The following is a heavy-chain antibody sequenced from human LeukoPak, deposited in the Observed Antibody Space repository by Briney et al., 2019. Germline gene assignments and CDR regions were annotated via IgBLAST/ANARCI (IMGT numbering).Heavy chain of an antibody. CDR3: TTFSMIVVVILD. D-gene: IGHD3-22*01. V-gene: IGHV3-15*01. CDR1: GFTFSNAW. J-gene: IGHJ4*02. Sequence: GGSLRLSCAASGFTFSNAWMSWVRQAPGKGLEWVGRIKSKTDGGTTDYAAPVKGRFAISRDDSKNTLYLQMNSLKTEDTAVYFCTTFSMIVVVILDWGQGTLDTVSS. CDR2: IKSKTDGGTT.